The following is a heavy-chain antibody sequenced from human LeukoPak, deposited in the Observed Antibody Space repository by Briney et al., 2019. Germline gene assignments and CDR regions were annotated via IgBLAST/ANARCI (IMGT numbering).Heavy chain of an antibody. Sequence: SGGSLRLSCAASGFTFSSYEINWVRQAPGKGLEWVSYIGGSGSTIYYADSVKGRFPISRDNAKNSLYLQMNRLRGEDTGVYYCARGTDAFDIWGQGTMVTVSS. J-gene: IGHJ3*02. V-gene: IGHV3-48*03. CDR2: IGGSGSTI. CDR1: GFTFSSYE. CDR3: ARGTDAFDI.